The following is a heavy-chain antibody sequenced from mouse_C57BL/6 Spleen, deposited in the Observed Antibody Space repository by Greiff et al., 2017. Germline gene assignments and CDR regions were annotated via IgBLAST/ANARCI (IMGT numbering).Heavy chain of an antibody. J-gene: IGHJ4*01. CDR1: GYTFTSYW. V-gene: IGHV1-7*01. CDR2: INPSSGYT. D-gene: IGHD2-1*01. CDR3: ERFPIYYGNYGYAMDY. Sequence: VQLQQPGAELAKPGASVKLSCKASGYTFTSYWMHWVKQRPGQGLEWIGYINPSSGYTKYNQKFKDKATLTADKSSSTAYMQLSSLTYEDSAVDYCERFPIYYGNYGYAMDYGGQGTSVTVSS.